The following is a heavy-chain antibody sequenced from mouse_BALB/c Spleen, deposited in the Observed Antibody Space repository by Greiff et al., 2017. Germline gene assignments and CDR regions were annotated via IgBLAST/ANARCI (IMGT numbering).Heavy chain of an antibody. D-gene: IGHD2-1*01. J-gene: IGHJ3*01. V-gene: IGHV1-82*01. Sequence: QVQLQQSGPELVKPGASVKISCKASGYAFSSSWMNWVKQRPGQGLEWIGRIYPGDGDTNYNGKFKGKATLTADKSSSTAYMQLSSLTSVDSAVYYCARAVYSWFAYWGQGTLVTVSA. CDR3: ARAVYSWFAY. CDR2: IYPGDGDT. CDR1: GYAFSSSW.